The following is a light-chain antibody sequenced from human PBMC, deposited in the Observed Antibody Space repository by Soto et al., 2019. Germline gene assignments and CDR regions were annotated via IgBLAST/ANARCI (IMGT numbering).Light chain of an antibody. J-gene: IGLJ3*02. CDR2: NNN. CDR3: QSFDRSLSGWV. V-gene: IGLV1-40*01. CDR1: SSNIGAGYD. Sequence: QSVLTQPPSVSGVPGQRVTISCTGSSSNIGAGYDVQWYQQLPGTAPKLLISNNNNRPSGVPDRFSGSKSDTSASLAITGIQAEDEADYYCQSFDRSLSGWVFGGGTKLTVL.